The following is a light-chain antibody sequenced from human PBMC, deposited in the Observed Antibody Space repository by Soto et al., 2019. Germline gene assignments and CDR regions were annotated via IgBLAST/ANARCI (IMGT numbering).Light chain of an antibody. J-gene: IGKJ4*01. Sequence: EIVLTQSPGTLSLSPGERATLSCRASQSVSNNYLAWNQQKPGQAPRLLIYGASSRATGIPDRFSGSGSGTEFILTISILEPEDFAVYYCQQYGSSPVTFGGGTKVEIQ. CDR3: QQYGSSPVT. CDR1: QSVSNNY. CDR2: GAS. V-gene: IGKV3-20*01.